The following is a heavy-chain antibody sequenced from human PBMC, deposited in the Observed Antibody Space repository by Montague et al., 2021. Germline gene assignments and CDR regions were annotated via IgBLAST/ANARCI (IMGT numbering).Heavy chain of an antibody. D-gene: IGHD1-26*01. J-gene: IGHJ4*02. CDR1: GFAFSNYW. CDR2: IQTDGTST. CDR3: ARVGLGGGPNFDY. V-gene: IGHV3-74*01. Sequence: SLRLSCAVSGFAFSNYWMHWVRQAPGKGLVWVSRIQTDGTSTDYXDSVKGRFTISRDNAKSTLYLQMNSLRAEDTAVYYCARVGLGGGPNFDYWGQGTLVTVSS.